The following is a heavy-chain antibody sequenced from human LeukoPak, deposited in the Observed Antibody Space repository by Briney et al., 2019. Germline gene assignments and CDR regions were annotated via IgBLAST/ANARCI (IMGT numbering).Heavy chain of an antibody. D-gene: IGHD6-13*01. CDR3: ASASSHRIAAGGDY. J-gene: IGHJ4*02. Sequence: GGSLRVSCAASGFTFSNSWMHWVRQAPGKGLVWVSRINSDGSSRNYADSVKGRFTISRDNAKNTLYLQMNSLRAEDTAVYYCASASSHRIAAGGDYWGQGTLVTVSS. CDR1: GFTFSNSW. V-gene: IGHV3-74*01. CDR2: INSDGSSR.